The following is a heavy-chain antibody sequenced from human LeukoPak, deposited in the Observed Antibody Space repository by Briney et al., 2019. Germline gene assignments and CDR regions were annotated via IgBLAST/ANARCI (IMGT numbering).Heavy chain of an antibody. CDR1: GDSISRGNY. D-gene: IGHD2-15*01. Sequence: SETLSLTCTVSGDSISRGNYWGWIRQPPGKGLEWFGSIFHAGSTYFNLSLKSRVTISVDTSKNQFSLRLSSVTAADTAVYYCAREDCSGGSCYPGVYWGRGTLVTVSS. CDR2: IFHAGST. J-gene: IGHJ4*02. V-gene: IGHV4-38-2*02. CDR3: AREDCSGGSCYPGVY.